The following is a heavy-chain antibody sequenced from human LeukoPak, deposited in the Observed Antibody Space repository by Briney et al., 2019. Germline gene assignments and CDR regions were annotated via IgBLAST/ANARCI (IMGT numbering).Heavy chain of an antibody. CDR3: ARVRYSGYEGPSQDY. D-gene: IGHD5-12*01. V-gene: IGHV1-69*05. J-gene: IGHJ4*02. Sequence: GASVKVSCKASGGTFSSYAISWVRQAPGQGLEWMGGIIPIFGTANYAQKFQGRVTITTDESTSTAYMELSSLRSEDTAVYYCARVRYSGYEGPSQDYWGQGTLVTVSS. CDR2: IIPIFGTA. CDR1: GGTFSSYA.